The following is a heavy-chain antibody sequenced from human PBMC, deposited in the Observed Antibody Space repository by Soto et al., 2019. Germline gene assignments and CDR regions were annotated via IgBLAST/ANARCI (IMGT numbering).Heavy chain of an antibody. CDR1: GFIFKLYW. Sequence: PGGSLRLSCAASGFIFKLYWMHWVRQTPGKGLVWISRIYNDGSYTDYADSVKGRFTISRDNVNDTLYLQMNNLRAADSGPYYCTRGPLPSSTGTGAYWGQGTQVTVSS. D-gene: IGHD3-10*01. CDR2: IYNDGSYT. J-gene: IGHJ4*02. CDR3: TRGPLPSSTGTGAY. V-gene: IGHV3-74*01.